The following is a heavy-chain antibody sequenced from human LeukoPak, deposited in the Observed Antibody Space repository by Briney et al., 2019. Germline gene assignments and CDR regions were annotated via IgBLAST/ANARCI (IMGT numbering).Heavy chain of an antibody. D-gene: IGHD3-10*01. V-gene: IGHV6-1*01. CDR2: TYYRSKWYN. CDR1: GDSVSSNSAA. J-gene: IGHJ6*03. CDR3: ARGLMVRGVIYYYYYMDV. Sequence: SQTLSLTCAISGDSVSSNSAAWNWIRQSPSRGLEWLRRTYYRSKWYNDYAVSVKSRITINPDTSKNQFSLQLNSVTPEDTAVYYCARGLMVRGVIYYYYYMDVWGKGTTVTISS.